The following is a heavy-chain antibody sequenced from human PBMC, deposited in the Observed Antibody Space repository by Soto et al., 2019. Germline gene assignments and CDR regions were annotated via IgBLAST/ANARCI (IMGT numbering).Heavy chain of an antibody. CDR1: GGTFSSYA. J-gene: IGHJ5*02. D-gene: IGHD3-10*01. Sequence: SVKVSCKASGGTFSSYAISWVRQAPGQGLEWMGGIIPIFGTANYAQKFQGRVTITADKSTSTAYMELSSLRSEDTAVYYCARDREVYGSGSYYKRYNWFDPWGQGTLVTVS. CDR2: IIPIFGTA. CDR3: ARDREVYGSGSYYKRYNWFDP. V-gene: IGHV1-69*06.